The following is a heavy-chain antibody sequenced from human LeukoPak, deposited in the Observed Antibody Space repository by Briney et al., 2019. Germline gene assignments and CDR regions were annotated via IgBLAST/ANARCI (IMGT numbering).Heavy chain of an antibody. CDR3: ATNGGGDSGYGNFDY. CDR2: ISSSGENI. Sequence: GGSLRLSCAASGFTLSDNYMTWIRQAPGKGLEWVSHISSSGENIFYADSLKGRFTISRDNAKNSLYLQMNRLRAEDTALYYCATNGGGDSGYGNFDYWGQGTLVTVSS. J-gene: IGHJ4*02. V-gene: IGHV3-11*01. D-gene: IGHD5-12*01. CDR1: GFTLSDNY.